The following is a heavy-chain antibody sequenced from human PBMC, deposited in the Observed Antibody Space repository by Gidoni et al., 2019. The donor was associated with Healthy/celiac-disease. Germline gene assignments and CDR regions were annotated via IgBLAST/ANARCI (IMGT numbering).Heavy chain of an antibody. J-gene: IGHJ4*02. CDR1: GGSISSRNW. D-gene: IGHD3-22*01. CDR2: IYHSGST. Sequence: QVQLQESGPGLVKPSGTLSLTCAVSGGSISSRNWWSWVRQPPGKGLEWIGEIYHSGSTNYNPSLKSRVTISVDKSKNQFSLKLSSVTAADTAVYYCARDGAYDSSGYYLHFDSGAREPWSPSPQ. V-gene: IGHV4-4*02. CDR3: ARDGAYDSSGYYLHFDS.